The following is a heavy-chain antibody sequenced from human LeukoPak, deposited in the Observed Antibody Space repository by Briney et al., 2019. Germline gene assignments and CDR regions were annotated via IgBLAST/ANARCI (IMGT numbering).Heavy chain of an antibody. J-gene: IGHJ5*02. V-gene: IGHV4-59*01. CDR1: GGSISSYY. CDR3: AREAPHHYYDSRGYYHSWFDP. Sequence: PSETLSLTCTVSGGSISSYYWSWIRQPPGKGLEWIGYIYYSGSTNYNPSLKSRVTISVDTSKNQFSLKLSSVTAADTAVYYCAREAPHHYYDSRGYYHSWFDPWGQGTLVTVSS. CDR2: IYYSGST. D-gene: IGHD3-22*01.